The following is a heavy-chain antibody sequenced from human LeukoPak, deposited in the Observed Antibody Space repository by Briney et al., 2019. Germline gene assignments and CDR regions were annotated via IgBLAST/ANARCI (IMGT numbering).Heavy chain of an antibody. CDR3: AKDHGSGWYPYYYYYYGMDV. J-gene: IGHJ6*02. CDR1: GFTFSSYA. D-gene: IGHD6-19*01. V-gene: IGHV3-23*01. CDR2: ISGSGGST. Sequence: PGGSLRLSCAASGFTFSSYAMSWVCQAPGKGLEWVSAISGSGGSTYYADSVKGRFTISRDNSKNTLYLQMNSLRAEDTAVYYCAKDHGSGWYPYYYYYYGMDVWGQGTTVTVSS.